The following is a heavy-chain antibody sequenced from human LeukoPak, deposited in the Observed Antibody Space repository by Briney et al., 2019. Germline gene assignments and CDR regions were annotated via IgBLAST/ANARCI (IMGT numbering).Heavy chain of an antibody. D-gene: IGHD2-2*01. CDR3: ARDRKVGRFDY. Sequence: GALRLSCAASGFTFSSYGMHWVRQAPGKGLEWVAVIWYDGSNKYYADSVKGRFTISRDNSKNTLYLQMNSLRAEDTAVYYCARDRKVGRFDYWGQGTLVTVSS. CDR2: IWYDGSNK. CDR1: GFTFSSYG. J-gene: IGHJ4*02. V-gene: IGHV3-33*01.